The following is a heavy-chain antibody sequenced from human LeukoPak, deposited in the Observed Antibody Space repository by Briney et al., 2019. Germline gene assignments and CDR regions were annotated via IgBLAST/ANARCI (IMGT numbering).Heavy chain of an antibody. CDR3: ARDMVRGVYFDY. D-gene: IGHD3-10*01. CDR2: IKQDGSEK. V-gene: IGHV3-7*01. J-gene: IGHJ4*02. CDR1: GFTFSSNW. Sequence: PGGSLRLSCAASGFTFSSNWMSWVRQAPGKGLEWVANIKQDGSEKYYVDSVKGRFTISRDNAKNSLYLQMNSLRAEDTAVYYCARDMVRGVYFDYWGQGTLVTVSS.